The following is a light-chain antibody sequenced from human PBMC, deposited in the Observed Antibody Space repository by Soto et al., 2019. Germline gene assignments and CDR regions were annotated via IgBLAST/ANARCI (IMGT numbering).Light chain of an antibody. CDR2: LEGSXSY. V-gene: IGLV4-60*02. Sequence: QSVLTQSSSASASLGSSVKLTCTLSSGHSSYIIAWHHQQPGKAPRYLMKLEGSXSYXKGSGVXXRXSXXXSXXDXYXTISXLQFEDEANYYCETWDSNTRVFGGGTKLTVL. CDR1: SGHSSYI. CDR3: ETWDSNTRV. J-gene: IGLJ2*01.